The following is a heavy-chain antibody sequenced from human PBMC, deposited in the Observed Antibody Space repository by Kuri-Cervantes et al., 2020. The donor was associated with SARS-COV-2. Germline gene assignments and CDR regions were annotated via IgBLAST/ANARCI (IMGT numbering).Heavy chain of an antibody. CDR3: ARTDFWSGYYVDY. D-gene: IGHD3-3*01. J-gene: IGHJ4*02. Sequence: GGSLRLSCAASGFTFSSYSMNWVRQAPGKGLEWVSSISSSSSYIYYADSVKGRFTISRDNAKNSLYLQMNSLRAEDTAVYYCARTDFWSGYYVDYWGQGNLVTVSS. V-gene: IGHV3-21*01. CDR2: ISSSSSYI. CDR1: GFTFSSYS.